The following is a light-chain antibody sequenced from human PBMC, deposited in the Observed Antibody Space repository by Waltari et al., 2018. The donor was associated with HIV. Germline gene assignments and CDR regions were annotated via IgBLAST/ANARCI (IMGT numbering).Light chain of an antibody. V-gene: IGKV4-1*01. Sequence: DIVMTQSPDSLAVSLGERATINCKSSQTVLYSSNNKNYLAWYQQKPAQPPKLLIYWASTRESGVPDRFGGSGSGTNFTLTISSLQAEDVAVYYCQQYYSNPLTFGGGTKVEIK. CDR1: QTVLYSSNNKNY. CDR3: QQYYSNPLT. CDR2: WAS. J-gene: IGKJ4*01.